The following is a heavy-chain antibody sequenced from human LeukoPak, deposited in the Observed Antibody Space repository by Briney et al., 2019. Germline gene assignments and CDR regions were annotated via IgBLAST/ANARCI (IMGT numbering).Heavy chain of an antibody. CDR3: ARGSSTVTTPYYYYYYMDV. V-gene: IGHV4-59*12. Sequence: SETLSLTCTVSGVSISSYYWSWLRQPPGKGLEWLGYIYYSGSTNYNPSLKSRVTISVDTSKNQFSLQLNSVTPEDTAVYYCARGSSTVTTPYYYYYYMDVWGKGTTVTVSS. J-gene: IGHJ6*03. CDR2: IYYSGST. CDR1: GVSISSYY. D-gene: IGHD4-11*01.